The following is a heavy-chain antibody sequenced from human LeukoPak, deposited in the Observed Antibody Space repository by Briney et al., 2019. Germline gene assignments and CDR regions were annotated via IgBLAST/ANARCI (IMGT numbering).Heavy chain of an antibody. J-gene: IGHJ5*02. CDR3: ARNKGFVVVVAATNWFDP. V-gene: IGHV4-34*01. D-gene: IGHD2-15*01. Sequence: PSETLSLTCAVYGGSFSGYYWSWIRQPPGKGLEWIGEINHSGSTNYNPSLKSRVTISVDTSKNQFSLKLSSVTAADTAVYYCARNKGFVVVVAATNWFDPWGQGTLVTVSS. CDR2: INHSGST. CDR1: GGSFSGYY.